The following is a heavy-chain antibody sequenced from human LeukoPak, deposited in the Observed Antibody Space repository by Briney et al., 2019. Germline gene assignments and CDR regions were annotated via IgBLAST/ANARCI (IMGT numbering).Heavy chain of an antibody. CDR1: GFIVSSNY. CDR2: ISSSGSTI. V-gene: IGHV3-11*04. CDR3: ARGLGYSYSLDY. D-gene: IGHD5-18*01. Sequence: PGGSLRLSCAASGFIVSSNYMSWVRQAPGKGLEWVSYISSSGSTIYYADSVKGRFTISRDNAKNSLYLQMNSLRAEDTAVYYCARGLGYSYSLDYWGQGTLVTVSS. J-gene: IGHJ4*02.